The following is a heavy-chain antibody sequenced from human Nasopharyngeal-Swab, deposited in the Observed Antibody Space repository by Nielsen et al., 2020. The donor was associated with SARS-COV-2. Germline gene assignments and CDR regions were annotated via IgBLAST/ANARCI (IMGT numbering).Heavy chain of an antibody. V-gene: IGHV3-7*01. CDR2: IKQDGSEK. D-gene: IGHD2-2*01. CDR1: GFTFSSYG. Sequence: GESLKISCAASGFTFSSYGMHRVRQAPGKGLEWVANIKQDGSEKYYVDSVKGRFTISRDNAKNSLYLQMNSLRAEDTAVYYCAREGVVPVAMLDYWGQGTLVTVSS. CDR3: AREGVVPVAMLDY. J-gene: IGHJ4*02.